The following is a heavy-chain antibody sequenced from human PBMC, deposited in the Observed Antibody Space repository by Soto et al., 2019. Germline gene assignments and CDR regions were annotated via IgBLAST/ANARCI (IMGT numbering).Heavy chain of an antibody. CDR3: AKGPYYYDSSGDPWYFDY. CDR1: GFTFSSYA. V-gene: IGHV3-23*01. Sequence: GGSLRLCCAASGFTFSSYAVSWVGRAPGKGLEWVSTISGSGGSTYYADSVKGRFTISRDNSKNTLYLQMNSLRAEDTALYYCAKGPYYYDSSGDPWYFDYWGQGT. D-gene: IGHD3-22*01. J-gene: IGHJ4*02. CDR2: ISGSGGST.